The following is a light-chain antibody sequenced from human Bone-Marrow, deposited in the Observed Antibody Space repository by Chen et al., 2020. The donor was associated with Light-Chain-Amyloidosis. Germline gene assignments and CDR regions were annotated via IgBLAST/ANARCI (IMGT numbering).Light chain of an antibody. CDR1: NIGSTS. J-gene: IGLJ3*02. CDR3: QVWDRSSDRPV. Sequence: FVLTQPSSVFVAPGQAATLACGGNNIGSTSVHWYQQTPGQASLLVVYDDSDRPSGIPERLSGSNSGNTATLTISRVEAGDEADYYCQVWDRSSDRPVFGGGTKLTVL. CDR2: DDS. V-gene: IGLV3-21*02.